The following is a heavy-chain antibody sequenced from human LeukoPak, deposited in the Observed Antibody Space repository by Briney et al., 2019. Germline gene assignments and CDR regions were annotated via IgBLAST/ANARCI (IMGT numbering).Heavy chain of an antibody. D-gene: IGHD3-10*01. CDR1: GYTFSTYD. J-gene: IGHJ6*02. Sequence: ASVKVSCKASGYTFSTYDMNWVRQPTGQGLEYMGWMNPKSGNTGYAQKFQGRVTMTRDTAITTAYMELSNLRSDDTAVYYCARGDTMVRGVSALGKYGMDVWGQGTTVTVSS. CDR3: ARGDTMVRGVSALGKYGMDV. CDR2: MNPKSGNT. V-gene: IGHV1-8*01.